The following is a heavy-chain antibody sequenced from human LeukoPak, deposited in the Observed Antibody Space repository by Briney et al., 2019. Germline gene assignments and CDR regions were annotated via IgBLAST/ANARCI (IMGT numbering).Heavy chain of an antibody. J-gene: IGHJ3*02. CDR1: GGSISSGGYS. CDR2: IYHSGST. CDR3: ARHLYDSSGYYEPGRAFDI. V-gene: IGHV4-30-2*01. Sequence: PSQTLSLTCAVSGGSISSGGYSWSWIRQPPGKGLEWIGYIYHSGSTYYNPSLKSRVTISVDRSKNQFSLKLSSVTAADTAVYYCARHLYDSSGYYEPGRAFDIWGQGTMVTVSS. D-gene: IGHD3-22*01.